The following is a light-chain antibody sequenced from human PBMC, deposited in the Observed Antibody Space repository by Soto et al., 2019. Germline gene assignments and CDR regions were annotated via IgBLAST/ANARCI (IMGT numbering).Light chain of an antibody. V-gene: IGLV2-14*03. CDR2: DVN. J-gene: IGLJ2*01. Sequence: QSALTQPASVSGSPGQSITISCTGTSSDVGGYNYVSWYQQRPGKAPKLMIYDVNHRPSGVSNRFSGSKSGNTASLTISGLQAEDEADYYCSSYSGSSTLVVFGGGTKLTVL. CDR1: SSDVGGYNY. CDR3: SSYSGSSTLVV.